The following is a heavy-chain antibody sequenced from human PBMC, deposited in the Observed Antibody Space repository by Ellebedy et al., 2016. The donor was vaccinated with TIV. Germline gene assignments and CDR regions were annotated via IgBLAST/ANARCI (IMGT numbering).Heavy chain of an antibody. CDR1: GYTFTSYD. CDR2: MNPNSGNT. CDR3: ARGGLEIFGVVDNWFDP. Sequence: ASVKVSCXASGYTFTSYDINWVRQATGQGLEWMGWMNPNSGNTGYAQKFQGRVTMTRNTSISTAYMELSSLRSEDTAVYYCARGGLEIFGVVDNWFDPWGQGTLVTVSS. D-gene: IGHD3-3*01. J-gene: IGHJ5*02. V-gene: IGHV1-8*01.